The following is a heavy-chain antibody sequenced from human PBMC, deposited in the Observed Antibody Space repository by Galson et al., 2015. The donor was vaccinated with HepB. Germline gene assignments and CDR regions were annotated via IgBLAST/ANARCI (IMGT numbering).Heavy chain of an antibody. CDR3: ARDLGSGSSIFDY. CDR1: GFTFSSYA. Sequence: LRLSCAASGFTFSSYAMHWVRQAPGKGLEWVAVISYDGSNKYYADSVKGRFTISRDNSKSTLYLQMNSLRAEDTAVYYCARDLGSGSSIFDYWGQGTLVTVSS. CDR2: ISYDGSNK. D-gene: IGHD3-10*01. J-gene: IGHJ4*02. V-gene: IGHV3-30*04.